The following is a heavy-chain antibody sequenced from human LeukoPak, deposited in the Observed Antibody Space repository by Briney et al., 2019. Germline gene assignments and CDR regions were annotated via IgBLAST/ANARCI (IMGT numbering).Heavy chain of an antibody. Sequence: GGSLRLSCAASGFTFSSYWMSWVRQAPGKGLEWVANIKQDGNEKYYVDSVKGRFTISRDNAKNSLNLQMNSLRAEDTAVYFCARDRIGLPLGYWGQGTLVMVSS. V-gene: IGHV3-7*01. CDR1: GFTFSSYW. J-gene: IGHJ4*02. CDR2: IKQDGNEK. D-gene: IGHD2-21*02. CDR3: ARDRIGLPLGY.